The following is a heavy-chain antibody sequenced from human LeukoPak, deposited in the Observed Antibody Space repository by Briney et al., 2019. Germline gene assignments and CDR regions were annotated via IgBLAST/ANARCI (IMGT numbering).Heavy chain of an antibody. CDR1: GYTFTSYA. J-gene: IGHJ6*04. Sequence: ASVKVSCKASGYTFTSYAMHWVRQAPGQRLEGMGWSNAGNGNTKYSQKFQGRVTITRDTSASTAYMELSRLRSEDTAVYYCARGVRGVIGSPYYYYGMDVWGKGTTVTVSS. D-gene: IGHD3-10*02. V-gene: IGHV1-3*01. CDR2: SNAGNGNT. CDR3: ARGVRGVIGSPYYYYGMDV.